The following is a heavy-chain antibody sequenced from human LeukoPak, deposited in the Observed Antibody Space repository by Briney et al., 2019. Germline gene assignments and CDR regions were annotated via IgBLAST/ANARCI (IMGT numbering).Heavy chain of an antibody. CDR3: AKVDFWSGYSNYYYGMDV. J-gene: IGHJ6*02. CDR2: ISGSGGNT. CDR1: GFTFSSYA. V-gene: IGHV3-23*01. D-gene: IGHD3-3*01. Sequence: GGSLRLSCAASGFTFSSYAMSWVRQAPGKGLEWVSAISGSGGNTYYADSVRGRFTISRDNSKNTLYLQMNSLRAEDTAVYYCAKVDFWSGYSNYYYGMDVWGQGTTVTVSS.